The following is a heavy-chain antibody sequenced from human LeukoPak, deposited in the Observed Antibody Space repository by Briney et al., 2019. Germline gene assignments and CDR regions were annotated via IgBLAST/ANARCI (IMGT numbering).Heavy chain of an antibody. J-gene: IGHJ4*02. Sequence: GESLKISCKGSGYSFNNYWIGWVRQMPGKGLEWMGNIYPADSDTRYSPSFQGQVTISVDKSISTAYPQWSSLKASDTAMYYCARRRGDGYNSPFDYWGQGTLVTVSS. CDR3: ARRRGDGYNSPFDY. CDR1: GYSFNNYW. CDR2: IYPADSDT. D-gene: IGHD5-24*01. V-gene: IGHV5-51*01.